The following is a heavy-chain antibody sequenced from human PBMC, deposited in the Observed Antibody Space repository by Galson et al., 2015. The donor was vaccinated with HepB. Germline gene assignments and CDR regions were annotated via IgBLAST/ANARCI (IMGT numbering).Heavy chain of an antibody. Sequence: SVKVSCKASGYTFTGNYIHWVQQAPGQGLEWMGWVNPRSGATNYAQKFQGRVTMTRDTSINTAYMELSSLRSDDTAVYYCVRLQDDSEGFYLYFDLWGRGTLVTVSS. V-gene: IGHV1-2*02. D-gene: IGHD5-24*01. CDR2: VNPRSGAT. CDR1: GYTFTGNY. CDR3: VRLQDDSEGFYLYFDL. J-gene: IGHJ2*01.